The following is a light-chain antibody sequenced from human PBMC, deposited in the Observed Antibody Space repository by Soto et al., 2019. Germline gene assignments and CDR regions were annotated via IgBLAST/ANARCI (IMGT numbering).Light chain of an antibody. CDR2: AAS. CDR3: QQSYSTPFT. J-gene: IGKJ3*01. CDR1: QSISSY. Sequence: DIQMTQSPSSLSASVGDRVTITCRASQSISSYLNWYQQKPGKAPTLLIYAASSLQSGVPSRFSGCGSGTDFTLTISSLQPEEFATYYCQQSYSTPFTFGPGTKVDIK. V-gene: IGKV1-39*01.